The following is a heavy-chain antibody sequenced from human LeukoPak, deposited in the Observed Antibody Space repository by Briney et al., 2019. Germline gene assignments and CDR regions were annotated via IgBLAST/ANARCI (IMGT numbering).Heavy chain of an antibody. CDR2: INHSGST. D-gene: IGHD5-18*01. V-gene: IGHV4-34*01. CDR1: GGSFSGYY. CDR3: ARSYSYGYHDY. J-gene: IGHJ4*02. Sequence: SETLSLTCAVYGGSFSGYYWSWIRQPPGKGLEWIGEINHSGSTNYNPSLKSRVTVSVDTSKNQFSLKLSSVTAADTAVYYCARSYSYGYHDYWGQGTLVTVSS.